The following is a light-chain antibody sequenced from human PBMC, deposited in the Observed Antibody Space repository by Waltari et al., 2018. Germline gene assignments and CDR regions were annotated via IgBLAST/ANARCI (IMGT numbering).Light chain of an antibody. Sequence: VLTQSPGTLSLSPGETATLSCRASQYITKRYFAWYQQKPGQAPRLLIYGASSRAAGIPDRFSGSGSGTDFTLTIIRLEPEDFAVYYCQQYGSSVMYTFGQGTKVEIK. CDR2: GAS. CDR1: QYITKRY. J-gene: IGKJ2*01. V-gene: IGKV3-20*01. CDR3: QQYGSSVMYT.